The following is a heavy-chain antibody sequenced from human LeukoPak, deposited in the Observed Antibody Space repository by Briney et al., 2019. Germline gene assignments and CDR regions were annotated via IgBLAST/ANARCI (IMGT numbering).Heavy chain of an antibody. Sequence: PGGSLRLSCAASGFTFDDYGMRWVRQAPGKGLEWVSGINWNGGSTGYGDSVKGRFTISRGNAKNSLYLQMNSLRAEDTALYYCARAKGYYYDSSGYSTFDYWGQGTLVTVSS. J-gene: IGHJ4*02. V-gene: IGHV3-20*04. CDR3: ARAKGYYYDSSGYSTFDY. CDR1: GFTFDDYG. CDR2: INWNGGST. D-gene: IGHD3-22*01.